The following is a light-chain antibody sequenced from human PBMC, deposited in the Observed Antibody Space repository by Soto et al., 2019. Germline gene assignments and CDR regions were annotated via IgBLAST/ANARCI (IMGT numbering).Light chain of an antibody. J-gene: IGLJ2*01. CDR3: SSYTSSRTLI. CDR2: DVS. V-gene: IGLV2-14*01. Sequence: QFALTQPASVSGSPGQSITISCTGTSSDVGGYNYVSWYQQHPGKAPELMIYDVSNRPSGVSNHFSGSKSGNTASLTISGFQAEDEADYYCSSYTSSRTLIFGGGTKLTVL. CDR1: SSDVGGYNY.